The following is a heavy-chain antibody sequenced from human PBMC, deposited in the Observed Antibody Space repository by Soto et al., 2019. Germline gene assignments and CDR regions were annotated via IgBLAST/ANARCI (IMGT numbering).Heavy chain of an antibody. D-gene: IGHD3-10*01. CDR2: INPNSGGT. J-gene: IGHJ4*02. CDR3: ARGLLVRGVIIVDFDS. CDR1: GYTFTGYY. V-gene: IGHV1-2*04. Sequence: QVQLVQSGAEVKKPGASVKVSCKASGYTFTGYYMHWVRQAPGQGLEWMGWINPNSGGTNYAQKFQGWVTMTRDTSFSTAYMELVRLRSDDTAVYYCARGLLVRGVIIVDFDSWGQGTLVTVSS.